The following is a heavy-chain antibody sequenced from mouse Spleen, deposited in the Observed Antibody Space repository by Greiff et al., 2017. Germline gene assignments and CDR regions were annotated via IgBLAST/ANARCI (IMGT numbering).Heavy chain of an antibody. Sequence: VQLQQSGAELVRPGASVTLSCKASGYTFTDYEMHWVKQTPVHGLEWIGAIDPETGGTAYNQKFKGKAILTADKSSSTAYMELRSLTSEDSAVYYCTPGSLGRFAYWGQGTLVTVSA. CDR2: IDPETGGT. CDR3: TPGSLGRFAY. V-gene: IGHV1-15*01. J-gene: IGHJ3*01. D-gene: IGHD3-3*01. CDR1: GYTFTDYE.